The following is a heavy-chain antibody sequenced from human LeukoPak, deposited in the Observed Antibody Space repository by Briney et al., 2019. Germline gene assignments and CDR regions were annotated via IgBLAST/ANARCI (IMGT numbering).Heavy chain of an antibody. J-gene: IGHJ6*02. CDR2: INPSGGST. CDR1: GYTFTSYY. Sequence: ASVKVSCKASGYTFTSYYMHWVRQAPGQGLEWMGIINPSGGSTSYAQKFQGRVTMTRDTSTSTVYMELSSLRSEDAAVYYCAREEPEQLDGMDVWGQGTTVTVSS. CDR3: AREEPEQLDGMDV. D-gene: IGHD6-13*01. V-gene: IGHV1-46*01.